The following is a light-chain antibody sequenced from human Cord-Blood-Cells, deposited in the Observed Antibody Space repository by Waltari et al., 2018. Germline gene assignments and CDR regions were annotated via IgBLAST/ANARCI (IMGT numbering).Light chain of an antibody. CDR2: AAS. CDR3: QQSYSTPYT. Sequence: DSQMTQSPSSLSASVGARVTITCRASQSISSYLNWYQQKPGKAPKLLIYAASSLQSGVPSRFSGSGSGTDFTLTISSLQPEDFATYYCQQSYSTPYTFGQGTKLEIK. V-gene: IGKV1-39*01. CDR1: QSISSY. J-gene: IGKJ2*01.